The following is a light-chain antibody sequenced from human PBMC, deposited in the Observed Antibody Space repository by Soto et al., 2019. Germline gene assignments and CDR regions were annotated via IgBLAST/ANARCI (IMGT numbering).Light chain of an antibody. Sequence: DIQMTQSPSYLSASVGDRVTITCRASQSISSYLNWYQQKPGKAPKLLIYAASSLQSGVPSRFSGSGSGTEFTLTISSLQPEDFATYYCQQSYSTPYTFGQGTKLEIK. CDR1: QSISSY. CDR3: QQSYSTPYT. CDR2: AAS. V-gene: IGKV1-39*01. J-gene: IGKJ2*01.